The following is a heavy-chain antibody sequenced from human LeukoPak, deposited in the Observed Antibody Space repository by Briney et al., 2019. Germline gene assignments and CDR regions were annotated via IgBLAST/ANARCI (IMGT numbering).Heavy chain of an antibody. CDR1: GYSFTSYW. CDR2: IYPGDSDT. D-gene: IGHD1-26*01. V-gene: IGHV5-51*01. Sequence: GESLQICCQGSGYSFTSYWIGWVRQMPGKGLEWMGIIYPGDSDTRYSPSFQGQVTISADKSISTAYLQWSSLKASDTAMYYCARHSGSPGVDYWGQGTLVTVSS. J-gene: IGHJ4*02. CDR3: ARHSGSPGVDY.